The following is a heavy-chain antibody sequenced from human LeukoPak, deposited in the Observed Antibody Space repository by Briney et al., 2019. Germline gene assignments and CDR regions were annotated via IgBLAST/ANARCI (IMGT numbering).Heavy chain of an antibody. J-gene: IGHJ4*02. CDR1: GGSISSGSYY. CDR2: IYASGST. CDR3: AGHGSGWYSFDY. Sequence: PSETLSLTCTASGGSISSGSYYWSWIRQPAGKGLEWIGRIYASGSTNYNPSLKSRVTISVDTSKNQFSLKLSSVTAADTAVYYFAGHGSGWYSFDYWGQGTLVTVSS. V-gene: IGHV4-61*02. D-gene: IGHD6-19*01.